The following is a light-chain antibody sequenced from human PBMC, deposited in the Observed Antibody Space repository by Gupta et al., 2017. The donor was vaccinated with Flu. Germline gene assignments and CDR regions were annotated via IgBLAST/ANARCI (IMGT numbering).Light chain of an antibody. CDR3: QTWGTASWV. V-gene: IGLV4-69*02. Sequence: VKLTCTLSSGHNTYAIAWHQQQPEKGPRLLINGNSDGSYTKGDDIPDRFSGSSSGAERYLTISSLQSEDEADYYCQTWGTASWVFGGGTKVTVL. J-gene: IGLJ3*02. CDR2: GNSDGSY. CDR1: SGHNTYA.